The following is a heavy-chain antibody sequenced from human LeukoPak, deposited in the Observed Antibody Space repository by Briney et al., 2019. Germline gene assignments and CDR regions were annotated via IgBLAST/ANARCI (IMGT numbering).Heavy chain of an antibody. CDR1: GGSFSGYY. J-gene: IGHJ4*02. CDR3: ARDGYNLGLAAY. D-gene: IGHD5-24*01. CDR2: INHSGST. V-gene: IGHV4-34*01. Sequence: SETLSLTCAVYGGSFSGYYWSWIRQPPGKGLEWIGEINHSGSTNYNPSLKSRVTISVDTSKNQFSLKLSSVTAADTAVYYCARDGYNLGLAAYWGQGTLVTVSS.